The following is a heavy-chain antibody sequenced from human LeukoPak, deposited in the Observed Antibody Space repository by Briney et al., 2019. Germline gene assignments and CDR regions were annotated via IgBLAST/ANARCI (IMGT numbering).Heavy chain of an antibody. Sequence: GGSLRLSCAASGFTFSAYSMNWVRQAPGKGLEWVGRIKKRSDGGTTDYAAPVKGRFIISRDDSQDTLYLQMNTLKTEDTAVYYCTRDWYHAFDFWGQGTVATVSS. CDR3: TRDWYHAFDF. CDR1: GFTFSAYS. CDR2: IKKRSDGGTT. V-gene: IGHV3-15*07. D-gene: IGHD3-9*01. J-gene: IGHJ3*01.